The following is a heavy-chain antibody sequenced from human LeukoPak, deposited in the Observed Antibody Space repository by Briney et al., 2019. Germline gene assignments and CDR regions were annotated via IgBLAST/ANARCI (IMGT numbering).Heavy chain of an antibody. CDR1: GGSISSSSYY. CDR2: IYYSGST. D-gene: IGHD3-10*01. CDR3: ATRITMVRGVMTANWFDP. Sequence: SETLSLTCTASGGSISSSSYYWGWIRQPPGKGLEWIGSIYYSGSTYYNPSLKSRVTISVDTSKNQFSLKLSSVTAADTAVYYCATRITMVRGVMTANWFDPWGQGTLVTVSS. V-gene: IGHV4-39*01. J-gene: IGHJ5*02.